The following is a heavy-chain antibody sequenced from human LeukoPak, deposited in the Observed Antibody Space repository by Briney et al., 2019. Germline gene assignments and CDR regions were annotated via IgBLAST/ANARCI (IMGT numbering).Heavy chain of an antibody. D-gene: IGHD4-17*01. CDR1: GYTFTGYY. Sequence: ASVKVSCKASGYTFTGYYMHWVRQAPGQGLEWMGRINPNSGGTNYAQKFQGRVTMTRDTSISTAYMELSRLRSDDTAVYYCARGDGDLYYYYMDVWGKGTTVTVSS. CDR3: ARGDGDLYYYYMDV. CDR2: INPNSGGT. J-gene: IGHJ6*03. V-gene: IGHV1-2*02.